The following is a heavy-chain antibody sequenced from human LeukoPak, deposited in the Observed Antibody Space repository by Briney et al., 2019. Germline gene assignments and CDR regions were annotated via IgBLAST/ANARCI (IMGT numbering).Heavy chain of an antibody. CDR1: GGSISSSNYY. Sequence: PSETLSLTCTVSGGSISSSNYYWGWIRQPPGKGLEWIGSIYYSGSTCYNPSLKSRVTISVDTSKNQFSLKLSSVTAADTAVYYCARHEGIVVVPAAFQHWGQGTLVTVSS. V-gene: IGHV4-39*01. CDR3: ARHEGIVVVPAAFQH. J-gene: IGHJ1*01. CDR2: IYYSGST. D-gene: IGHD2-2*01.